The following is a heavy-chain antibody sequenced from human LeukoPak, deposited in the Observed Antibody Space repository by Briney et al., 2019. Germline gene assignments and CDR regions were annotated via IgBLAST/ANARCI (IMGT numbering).Heavy chain of an antibody. CDR1: GGSISSSSYY. V-gene: IGHV4-39*07. D-gene: IGHD5-24*01. J-gene: IGHJ6*04. CDR2: IYYSGST. Sequence: SETLSLTCTVSGGSISSSSYYWGWIRQPPGKGLEWIGSIYYSGSTYYNPSLKSRVTISVDTSKNQFSLKLSSVTAADTAVYYCARDRGSADVWGKGTTVTVSS. CDR3: ARDRGSADV.